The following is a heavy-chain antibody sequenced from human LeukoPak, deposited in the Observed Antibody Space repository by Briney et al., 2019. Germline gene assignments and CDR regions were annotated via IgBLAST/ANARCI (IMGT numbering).Heavy chain of an antibody. D-gene: IGHD6-19*01. Sequence: SETLSLTCTVSGGSINSSYYWGWIRQPPGKGLEWIGGISYSGSTYYNPSLKSRVTISVDTSKNQFSLKLSSVTAADTAVYYCTGKQWLVMYYFDYWGQGTLVTVSS. CDR1: GGSINSSYY. CDR2: ISYSGST. V-gene: IGHV4-39*01. J-gene: IGHJ4*02. CDR3: TGKQWLVMYYFDY.